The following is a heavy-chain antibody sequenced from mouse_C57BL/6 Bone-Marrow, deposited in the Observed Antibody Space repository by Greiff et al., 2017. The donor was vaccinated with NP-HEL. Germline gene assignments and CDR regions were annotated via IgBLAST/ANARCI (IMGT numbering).Heavy chain of an antibody. V-gene: IGHV1-64*01. CDR3: AIYGNYDYAMDY. D-gene: IGHD2-1*01. J-gene: IGHJ4*01. CDR2: IHPNSGST. CDR1: GYTFTSYW. Sequence: QVQLQQPGAELVKPGASVKLSCKASGYTFTSYWMHWVKQRPGQGLEWIGMIHPNSGSTNYNEKFKSKATLTVDKSSSTAYMQLSSLTSEDSAVYYCAIYGNYDYAMDYWGQGTSVTVSS.